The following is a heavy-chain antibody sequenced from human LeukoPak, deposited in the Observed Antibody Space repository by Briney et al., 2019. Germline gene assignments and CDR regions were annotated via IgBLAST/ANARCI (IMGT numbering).Heavy chain of an antibody. CDR1: GGSISSSSYY. Sequence: SETLSLTCTVSGGSISSSSYYWGWIRQPPGKGLEWIGSIYYSGSTYYNPSLKSRVTISVDTSKNQFSLKLSSVTAADTAVYYCARDGRGVYARRNWFDPWGQGTLVIVSS. V-gene: IGHV4-39*07. D-gene: IGHD2-8*01. CDR2: IYYSGST. CDR3: ARDGRGVYARRNWFDP. J-gene: IGHJ5*02.